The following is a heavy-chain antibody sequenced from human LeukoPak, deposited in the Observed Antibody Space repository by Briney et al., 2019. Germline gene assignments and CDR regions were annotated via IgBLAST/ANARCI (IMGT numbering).Heavy chain of an antibody. CDR3: ARLIASTEYDFWSGYYNWFDP. V-gene: IGHV4-59*08. CDR1: GGSISSYY. CDR2: IYYSEST. Sequence: SETLSLTCTVSGGSISSYYWSWIRQPPGKGLEWIGYIYYSESTNYNPSLKSRVTISVDTSKNQFSLKLSSVTAADTAVYYCARLIASTEYDFWSGYYNWFDPWGQGTLVTVSS. J-gene: IGHJ5*02. D-gene: IGHD3-3*01.